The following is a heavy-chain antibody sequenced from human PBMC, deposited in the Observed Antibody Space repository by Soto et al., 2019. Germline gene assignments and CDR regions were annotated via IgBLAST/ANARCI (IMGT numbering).Heavy chain of an antibody. V-gene: IGHV3-74*01. CDR1: GFTFSTYW. CDR3: TRGPRPTSVGTGAY. CDR2: INYDGSST. D-gene: IGHD3-10*01. J-gene: IGHJ4*02. Sequence: EVQLVESGGGLVQPGGSLRLSCAASGFTFSTYWMHWVRQAPGKGLVWVSRINYDGSSTDYADSAKGRFTISRDNAKNTLYLQMNTLTAEDTAVYYCTRGPRPTSVGTGAYWGQGTLVTVSS.